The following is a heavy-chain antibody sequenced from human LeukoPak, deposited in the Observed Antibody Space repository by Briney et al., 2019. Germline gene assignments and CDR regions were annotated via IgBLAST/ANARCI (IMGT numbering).Heavy chain of an antibody. CDR3: ARSGGYDSYYYYYMDV. J-gene: IGHJ6*03. CDR1: GFTFSSYW. Sequence: GGSLRLSCAASGFTFSSYWMSWVRQAPGKGLEWVANIKQDGSEKYYVDSVKGRFTISRDNAKNSLYLQMNSLRAEDTAVYYCARSGGYDSYYYYYMDVWGKGTTVTISS. V-gene: IGHV3-7*03. D-gene: IGHD5-12*01. CDR2: IKQDGSEK.